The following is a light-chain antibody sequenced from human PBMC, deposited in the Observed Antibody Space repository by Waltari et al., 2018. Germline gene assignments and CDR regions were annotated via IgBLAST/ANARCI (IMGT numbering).Light chain of an antibody. J-gene: IGKJ2*01. CDR1: QSVGTW. V-gene: IGKV1-5*03. Sequence: DIQMTQSPSTLSASVGDRVTISCRASQSVGTWLAWYQQKPGKAPKLLIYMASSLDSGVPSRFSGNGSGTDFTLTISSLQPDDFATYSCQQYSSFSTFGQGTKV. CDR3: QQYSSFST. CDR2: MAS.